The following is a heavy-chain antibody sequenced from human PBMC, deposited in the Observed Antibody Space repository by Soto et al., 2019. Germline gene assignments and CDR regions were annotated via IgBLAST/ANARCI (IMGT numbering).Heavy chain of an antibody. Sequence: ASVKVSCKTSGYIFTTYVIHWVRQAPGQRLEWMGWIITGSGDTRYSDNFQGRVTITRDTSASTVYMELNSPRSEDTAVYYCARDLYGDPDCYFDYWGQGTLVTVSS. J-gene: IGHJ4*02. CDR3: ARDLYGDPDCYFDY. V-gene: IGHV1-3*04. D-gene: IGHD4-17*01. CDR1: GYIFTTYV. CDR2: IITGSGDT.